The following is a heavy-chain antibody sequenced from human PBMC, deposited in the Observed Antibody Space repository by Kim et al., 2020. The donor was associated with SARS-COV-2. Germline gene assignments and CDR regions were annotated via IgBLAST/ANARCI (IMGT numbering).Heavy chain of an antibody. V-gene: IGHV4-39*07. D-gene: IGHD1-26*01. Sequence: SETLSLTCTVSGGSISSSSYYWGWIRQPPGKGLEWIGSIYYSGSTYYNPSLKSRVTISVDTSKNQFSLKLSSVTAADTAVYYCARDGDDTTYYYYYGMDVWGHGTTVTVSS. CDR1: GGSISSSSYY. CDR3: ARDGDDTTYYYYYGMDV. J-gene: IGHJ6*02. CDR2: IYYSGST.